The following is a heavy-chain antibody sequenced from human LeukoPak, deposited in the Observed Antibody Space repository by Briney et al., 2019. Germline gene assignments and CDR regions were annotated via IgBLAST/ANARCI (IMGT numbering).Heavy chain of an antibody. J-gene: IGHJ6*04. CDR3: ARDRGFGQADV. CDR2: IKQDGGEK. V-gene: IGHV3-7*01. D-gene: IGHD3-10*01. CDR1: GFTFSGYW. Sequence: GGSLRLSCATSGFTFSGYWMSWLRQAPGKGLEWVANIKQDGGEKYYVDSVKGRFTISRDNAKNSLYLQMNSLRAEDTAVYYCARDRGFGQADVWGKGTTVTVSS.